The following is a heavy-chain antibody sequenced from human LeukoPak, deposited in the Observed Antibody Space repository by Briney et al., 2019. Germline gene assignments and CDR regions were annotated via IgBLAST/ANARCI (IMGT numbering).Heavy chain of an antibody. CDR1: GFTFSSYS. CDR3: ARVSTRYYYHMDV. D-gene: IGHD1-14*01. Sequence: GGSLRLSCAASGFTFSSYSMNWVRQAPGKGLEWVSYISSSSSSIYYADSVKGRFTISRDNAKNSLYLQMNTLRDEDTAVYYCARVSTRYYYHMDVWGKGTTVTVYS. J-gene: IGHJ6*03. CDR2: ISSSSSSI. V-gene: IGHV3-48*02.